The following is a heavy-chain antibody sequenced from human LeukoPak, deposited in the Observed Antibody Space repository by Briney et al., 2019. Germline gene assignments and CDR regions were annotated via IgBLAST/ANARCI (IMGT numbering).Heavy chain of an antibody. CDR2: INPNSGGT. CDR1: GYTLTGYY. D-gene: IGHD2-15*01. Sequence: GASVKVSCKASGYTLTGYYMHWVRQAPGQGLEWMGWINPNSGGTSYAQKFQGRVTMTRDTSISTAYMELSRLRSDDTAVYYCAREGCSGGSCYFWFDPWGQGTLVTVSS. V-gene: IGHV1-2*02. J-gene: IGHJ5*02. CDR3: AREGCSGGSCYFWFDP.